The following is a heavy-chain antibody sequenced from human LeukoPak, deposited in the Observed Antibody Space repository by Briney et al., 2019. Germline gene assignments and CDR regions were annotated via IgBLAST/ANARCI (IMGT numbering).Heavy chain of an antibody. D-gene: IGHD6-19*01. Sequence: GGSLRLFCAASGFTFSSYEMNWVRQAPGKGLEWVSYISSSGFTIYYADSVKGRFTVSRDNAKNSLYLQMNSLRAEDTAVYYCATPGSYNSGWFDYWGQGTLVTVSS. CDR3: ATPGSYNSGWFDY. J-gene: IGHJ5*01. CDR1: GFTFSSYE. CDR2: ISSSGFTI. V-gene: IGHV3-48*03.